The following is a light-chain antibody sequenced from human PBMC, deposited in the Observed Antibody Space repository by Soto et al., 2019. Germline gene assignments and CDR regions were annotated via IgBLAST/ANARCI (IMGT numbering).Light chain of an antibody. V-gene: IGKV3-20*01. Sequence: EIVLTQSPGTLSLPPGERATLSCRASQSVSSSYLAWYQQKPGQAPRLLIYGASSRATGIPDRFSGSGSGADFTLTIGRLEPEDFAVYYCQQYGSSRTFSQGTKVDIK. CDR3: QQYGSSRT. CDR2: GAS. CDR1: QSVSSSY. J-gene: IGKJ1*01.